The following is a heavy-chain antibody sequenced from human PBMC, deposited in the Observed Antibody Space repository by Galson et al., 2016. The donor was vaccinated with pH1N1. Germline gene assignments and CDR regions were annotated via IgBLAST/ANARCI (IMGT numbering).Heavy chain of an antibody. CDR3: ARRRGVDLIGS. J-gene: IGHJ4*02. Sequence: ETLSLTCSLSGDSISRNSYYWAWIRQPPGKGLEWIGNIYYRGTVYYNSSLKSRVSISIDASKNLFSLNLTSVTAADTALYFCARRRGVDLIGSWGQGTLVTVS. CDR1: GDSISRNSYY. CDR2: IYYRGTV. V-gene: IGHV4-39*02.